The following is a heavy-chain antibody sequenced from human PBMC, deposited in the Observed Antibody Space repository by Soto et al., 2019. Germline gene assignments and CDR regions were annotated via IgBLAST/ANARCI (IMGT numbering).Heavy chain of an antibody. D-gene: IGHD2-15*01. V-gene: IGHV1-69*13. CDR1: GGTFSTHA. CDR3: ARGYCSGGNCYSGMDV. Sequence: ASVKVSCKASGGTFSTHAIIWVRQAPGHGLEWMGGIIPISGTTYYTQKFQGRVTITADEPTSTAFMELSSLKSDDAAVFYCARGYCSGGNCYSGMDVWGQGTMVTVSS. CDR2: IIPISGTT. J-gene: IGHJ6*02.